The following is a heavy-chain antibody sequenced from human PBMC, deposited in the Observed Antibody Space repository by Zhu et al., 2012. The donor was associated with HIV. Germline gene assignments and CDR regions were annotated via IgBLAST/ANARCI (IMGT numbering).Heavy chain of an antibody. CDR1: GDSVTSYY. CDR3: ARRGYTYDNFDS. Sequence: QVQLQESGPGLVKPSETLSLTCTVPGDSVTSYYWSWIRQPPGKGLEWIGYIYHSGSSISNPSLKSRIIMSIDTSKNQLSLNLRPVTTSDTAVYYCARRGYTYDNFDSWGQGTLAAVSS. D-gene: IGHD5-18*01. J-gene: IGHJ4*02. V-gene: IGHV4-59*02. CDR2: IYHSGSS.